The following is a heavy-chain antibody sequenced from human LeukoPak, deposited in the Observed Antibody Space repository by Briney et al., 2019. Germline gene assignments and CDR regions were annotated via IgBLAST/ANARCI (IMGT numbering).Heavy chain of an antibody. V-gene: IGHV3-21*01. CDR1: GFTFSSYS. CDR2: ISSSSSYI. Sequence: GGSLRLSCAASGFTFSSYSMNWVRQAPGKGLEWVSSISSSSSYIYYADSVKGRFTISRDNSKNTLYLQMNSLRAEDTAVYYCARGSGSYSWHFDYWGQGTLVTVSS. D-gene: IGHD3-10*01. J-gene: IGHJ4*02. CDR3: ARGSGSYSWHFDY.